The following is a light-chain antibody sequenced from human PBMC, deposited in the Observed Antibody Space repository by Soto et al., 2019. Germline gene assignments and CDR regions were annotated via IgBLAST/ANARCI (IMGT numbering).Light chain of an antibody. CDR1: SNDVGGYNF. V-gene: IGLV2-8*01. J-gene: IGLJ1*01. CDR3: TSHAGSNNPFV. CDR2: DVG. Sequence: QSALTQPPSASGSPGQSVTISCTGTSNDVGGYNFVSWYQQHPGKAPKLVIYDVGRRPSGVPERFSGSKSGNTASLTVSWLQAEEEADYYCTSHAGSNNPFVFGTGTKVTVL.